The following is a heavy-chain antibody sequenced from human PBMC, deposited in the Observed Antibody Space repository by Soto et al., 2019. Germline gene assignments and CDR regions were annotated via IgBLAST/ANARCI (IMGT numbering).Heavy chain of an antibody. D-gene: IGHD6-6*01. V-gene: IGHV1-18*01. J-gene: IGHJ4*01. Sequence: GASVKVSCKASGYTFNTYAITWVRQAPGQGLEWMGWISGYNGNTNYAQKLQGRVTMTTDTSTSTAYMELRSLRSDDTAVYYCVHSSSFSYWGHGTLVTVSS. CDR3: VHSSSFSY. CDR1: GYTFNTYA. CDR2: ISGYNGNT.